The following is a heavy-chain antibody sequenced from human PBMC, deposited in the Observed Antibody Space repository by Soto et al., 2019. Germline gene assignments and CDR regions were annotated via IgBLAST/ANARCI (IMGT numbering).Heavy chain of an antibody. CDR2: IIPIFGTP. J-gene: IGHJ4*02. D-gene: IGHD3-10*01. CDR1: GGIFSTYA. CDR3: ARDRDDYGSGNYYNRIDF. Sequence: QVQLVQSGAEVKKPGSSVKVSCKASGGIFSTYAISWLRQAPGQGLEWMGGIIPIFGTPNYAQKFQGRVTITAEESTSTAYMELSRLRSEDTAVYYCARDRDDYGSGNYYNRIDFWGQGTLVTFS. V-gene: IGHV1-69*01.